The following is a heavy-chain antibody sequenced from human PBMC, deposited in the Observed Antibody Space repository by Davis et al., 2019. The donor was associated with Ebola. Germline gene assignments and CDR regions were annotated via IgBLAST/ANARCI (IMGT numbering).Heavy chain of an antibody. Sequence: SVKVSCKASGGTFSSYTISWVRQAPGQGLEWMGRIIPILGIANYAQKFQGRVTITADESTSTAYMELSSLRSEDTAVYYCAREPHYYDSSGYQGYYYYGMDVWGKGTTVTVSS. D-gene: IGHD3-22*01. CDR3: AREPHYYDSSGYQGYYYYGMDV. CDR1: GGTFSSYT. V-gene: IGHV1-69*04. CDR2: IIPILGIA. J-gene: IGHJ6*04.